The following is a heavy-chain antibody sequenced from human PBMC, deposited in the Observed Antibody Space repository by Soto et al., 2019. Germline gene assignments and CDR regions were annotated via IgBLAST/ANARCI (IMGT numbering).Heavy chain of an antibody. Sequence: ALETLSLTCGVVGGSFGGFDWSWIRQPPGKGLEWIGEINHSGSTNYNPSLKSRVTISVDTSKNQFSLKLSSVTAADTAVYYCARRRRSYYGYYYYGMDVWGQGTTVTVSS. CDR2: INHSGST. CDR3: ARRRRSYYGYYYYGMDV. V-gene: IGHV4-34*01. CDR1: GGSFGGFD. J-gene: IGHJ6*02. D-gene: IGHD1-26*01.